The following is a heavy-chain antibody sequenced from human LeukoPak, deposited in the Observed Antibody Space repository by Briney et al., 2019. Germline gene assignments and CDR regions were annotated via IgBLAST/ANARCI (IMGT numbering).Heavy chain of an antibody. CDR1: GFTFSSYA. Sequence: GGSPRLSCAASGFTFSSYAMSWVRQAPGKGLEWVSTISGSGGSTYYADSVKGRFTISRDNSKNTLYLQMNSLRAEDTAIYYCAKHQSDYWEFDYWGQGTLVTVSS. CDR3: AKHQSDYWEFDY. D-gene: IGHD5-12*01. J-gene: IGHJ4*02. V-gene: IGHV3-23*01. CDR2: ISGSGGST.